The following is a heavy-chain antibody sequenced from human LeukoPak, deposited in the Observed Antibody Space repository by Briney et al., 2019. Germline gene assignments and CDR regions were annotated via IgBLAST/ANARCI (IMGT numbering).Heavy chain of an antibody. D-gene: IGHD2-2*01. V-gene: IGHV3-23*01. CDR1: GFTFSIYA. CDR3: AKGDIVVVPAAITFTY. J-gene: IGHJ4*02. CDR2: ITDSGGDT. Sequence: GGSLRLSCAASGFTFSIYAMSWVRQAPGKGLEWVSAITDSGGDTYHADSVKGRLTISRDNSKNTLYLQMNSLGAEDTAVYYCAKGDIVVVPAAITFTYWGQGTLATVSS.